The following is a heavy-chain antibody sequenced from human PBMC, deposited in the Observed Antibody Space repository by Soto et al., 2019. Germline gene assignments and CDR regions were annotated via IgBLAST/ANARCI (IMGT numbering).Heavy chain of an antibody. CDR2: ISAYNGNT. D-gene: IGHD3-9*01. V-gene: IGHV1-18*01. J-gene: IGHJ4*02. CDR3: ARDQTDILTGYYGPGY. CDR1: GYTFTSYG. Sequence: ASVKVSCKASGYTFTSYGISWVRQAPGQGLEWMGWISAYNGNTNYAQKLQGRVTMTTDTSTSTAYMELRSLRSDDTAVYYCARDQTDILTGYYGPGYWGQGTLVTVSS.